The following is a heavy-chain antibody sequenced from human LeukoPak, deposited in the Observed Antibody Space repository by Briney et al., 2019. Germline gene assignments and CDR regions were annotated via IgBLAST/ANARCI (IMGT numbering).Heavy chain of an antibody. CDR2: IKRDGSKK. CDR1: GFPFSSYW. V-gene: IGHV3-7*04. CDR3: TRVGYIDEGIDY. Sequence: GGSLRLSCVASGFPFSSYWMTWVRQAPGKGLEWVANIKRDGSKKSYVDSVKGRFTISRDNAKNSLYLQMNSLRAEDTAIYYCTRVGYIDEGIDYWGQGTLVTVSS. J-gene: IGHJ4*02. D-gene: IGHD5-24*01.